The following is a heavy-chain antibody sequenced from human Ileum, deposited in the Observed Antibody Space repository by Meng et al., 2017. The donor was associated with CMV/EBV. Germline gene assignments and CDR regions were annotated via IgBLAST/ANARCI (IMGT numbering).Heavy chain of an antibody. V-gene: IGHV1-69*02. CDR2: IIPILGIA. CDR1: GGTFSSDT. CDR3: GAIGGATAVYY. J-gene: IGHJ4*02. Sequence: SVKVSCKASGGTFSSDTISWVRQAPGQGLEWMGRIIPILGIANYAQKFQGRVTITADKSTSTAYMGLSSLSSEGTDVYYCGAIGGATAVYYWGQGTLVTVSS. D-gene: IGHD1-26*01.